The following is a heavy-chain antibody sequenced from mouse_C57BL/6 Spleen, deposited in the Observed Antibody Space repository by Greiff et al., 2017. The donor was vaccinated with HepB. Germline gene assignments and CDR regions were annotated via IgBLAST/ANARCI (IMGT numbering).Heavy chain of an antibody. J-gene: IGHJ3*01. CDR2: IYPRSGNT. D-gene: IGHD1-1*01. V-gene: IGHV1-81*01. CDR1: GYTFTSYG. Sequence: VQLQQSGAELARPGASVKLSCKASGYTFTSYGISWVKQRTGQGLEWIGEIYPRSGNTYYNEKFKGKATLTADKSSSTAYMELRSLTSEDSAVYFCARFDYGSSCWFAYWGQGTLVTVSA. CDR3: ARFDYGSSCWFAY.